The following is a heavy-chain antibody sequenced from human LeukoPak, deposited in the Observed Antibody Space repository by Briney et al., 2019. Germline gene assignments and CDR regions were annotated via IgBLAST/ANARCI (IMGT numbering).Heavy chain of an antibody. CDR1: GFRFNSYG. CDR2: ISAGGDRT. J-gene: IGHJ4*02. Sequence: GGSLRLSWAASGFRFNSYGMTWVRLAPGKGLEWVSAISAGGDRTYYADAVKGRFTISRDNSNNTLYLQMNSLRAEDTAVYYCAKDGGGSYSYFDYWGQGTLVTVSS. D-gene: IGHD1-26*01. CDR3: AKDGGGSYSYFDY. V-gene: IGHV3-23*01.